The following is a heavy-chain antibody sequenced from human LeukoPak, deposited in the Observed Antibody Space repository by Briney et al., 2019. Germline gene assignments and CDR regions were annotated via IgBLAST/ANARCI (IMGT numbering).Heavy chain of an antibody. D-gene: IGHD3-10*01. CDR1: GFTFSSYA. CDR2: ISDSGTST. CDR3: AKGVSGYGSGRPFDY. Sequence: GGSLRLSCAASGFTFSSYAMIWVHQAPGKGLEWVSLISDSGTSTYYPDSVKGRFTISRDNSKNTVYLQMNSLRAEDTAVYYCAKGVSGYGSGRPFDYWGQGTLVTVSS. V-gene: IGHV3-23*01. J-gene: IGHJ4*02.